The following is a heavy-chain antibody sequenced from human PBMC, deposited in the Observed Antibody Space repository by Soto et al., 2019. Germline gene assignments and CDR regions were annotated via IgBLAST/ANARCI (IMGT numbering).Heavy chain of an antibody. Sequence: GGSLRLSCAASGFGFTFSSYAMSWVRQAPGKGLEWVSAISGSGGSTYYADSVKGRFTISRDNSKNTLYLQMNSLRAEDTAVYYCAAHTYYYDSSGYYSSFDYWGQGTLVTVS. J-gene: IGHJ4*02. V-gene: IGHV3-23*01. CDR3: AAHTYYYDSSGYYSSFDY. D-gene: IGHD3-22*01. CDR1: GFGFTFSSYA. CDR2: ISGSGGST.